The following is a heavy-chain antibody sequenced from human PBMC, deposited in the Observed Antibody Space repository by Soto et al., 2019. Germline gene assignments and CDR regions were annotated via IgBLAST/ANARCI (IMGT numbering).Heavy chain of an antibody. CDR3: ARRLTLVRVALVWGNRDW. V-gene: IGHV4-31*03. CDR1: GGSITSDAVC. CDR2: IYYTGRT. J-gene: IGHJ6*03. D-gene: IGHD3-16*01. Sequence: QVQLQESGPGLVKPSQTLSLTCTVSGGSITSDAVCWVWHRQYPGKGLEWIGYIYYTGRTSYNPSLQSRLSISVDSSKNQFALNLSSVTAAGTAVYYCARRLTLVRVALVWGNRDWWRKGNTVTASS.